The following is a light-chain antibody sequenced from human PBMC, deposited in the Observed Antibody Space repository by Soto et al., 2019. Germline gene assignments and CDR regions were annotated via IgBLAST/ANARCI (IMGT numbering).Light chain of an antibody. CDR1: QSVTSSS. J-gene: IGKJ1*01. CDR3: HHYSSPPQT. CDR2: AAS. Sequence: EIVLTQSPGTLSLSPGERATLSCRASQSVTSSSLAWYQQKPGQAPRLLIYAASSRATGIPDRFSGSGSGTDFTLTISRLEPEDFAVYYCHHYSSPPQTFGQGTRVEVK. V-gene: IGKV3-20*01.